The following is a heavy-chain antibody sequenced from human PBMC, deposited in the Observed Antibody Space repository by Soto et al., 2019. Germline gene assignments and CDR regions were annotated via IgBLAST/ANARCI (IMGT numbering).Heavy chain of an antibody. Sequence: QVQLVQSGAEVRRPGSSVKVSCKASGGTFGSNAISWVRQAPGQGLEWMGNIIPIFGTINNAQKFQGRVTITADESTNTAYMELSSLRSEDTAVYYCAREGYTFGPGEVRGAFDIWGQGTMVTVS. D-gene: IGHD1-1*01. CDR1: GGTFGSNA. CDR2: IIPIFGTI. V-gene: IGHV1-69*15. J-gene: IGHJ3*02. CDR3: AREGYTFGPGEVRGAFDI.